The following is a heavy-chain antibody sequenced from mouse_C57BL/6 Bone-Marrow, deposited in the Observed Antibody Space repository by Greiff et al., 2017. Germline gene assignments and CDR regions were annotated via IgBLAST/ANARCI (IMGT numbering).Heavy chain of an antibody. V-gene: IGHV1-5*01. J-gene: IGHJ3*01. D-gene: IGHD4-1*01. CDR1: GYTFTSYW. CDR3: TRRTGPWFAY. Sequence: EVQLQQSGTVLARPGASVKMSCKTSGYTFTSYWMHWVKQRPGQGLEWIGAIDPGNSDTSYNQKFKAKAKLTAVTSASTAYMELSSLTTEDSAVYYCTRRTGPWFAYWGQGTLVTVSA. CDR2: IDPGNSDT.